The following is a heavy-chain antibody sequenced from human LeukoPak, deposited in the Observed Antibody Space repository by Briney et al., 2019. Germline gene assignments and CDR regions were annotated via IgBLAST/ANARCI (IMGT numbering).Heavy chain of an antibody. CDR3: ARDKSDPYCSSTSCYAGFDY. CDR2: IYTSGST. V-gene: IGHV4-4*07. D-gene: IGHD2-2*01. Sequence: SETLSLTCTVSGGSISSYYWSWIRQPAGKGLEWIGRIYTSGSTNYNPSLKSRVTMSVDTSKNQFSLKLSSVTAADTAVYYCARDKSDPYCSSTSCYAGFDYWGQGTLVTVSS. CDR1: GGSISSYY. J-gene: IGHJ4*02.